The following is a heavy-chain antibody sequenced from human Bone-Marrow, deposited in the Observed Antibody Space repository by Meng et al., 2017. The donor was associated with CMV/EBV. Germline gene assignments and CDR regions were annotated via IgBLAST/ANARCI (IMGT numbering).Heavy chain of an antibody. J-gene: IGHJ6*02. CDR1: GFTVSSNY. CDR3: ARDPIAATSYGMDV. Sequence: GESLKISCAASGFTVSSNYMSWVRQAPGKGLEWVSVIYSGGSTYYADSVKGRFTISRDNSKNTLYLQMNSLRAEDTAVYYCARDPIAATSYGMDVWGQGTTVTVSS. D-gene: IGHD6-13*01. CDR2: IYSGGST. V-gene: IGHV3-53*01.